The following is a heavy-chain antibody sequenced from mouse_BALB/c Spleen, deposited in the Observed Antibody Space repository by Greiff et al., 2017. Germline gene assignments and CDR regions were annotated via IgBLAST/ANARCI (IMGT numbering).Heavy chain of an antibody. CDR3: ARDPHLGY. CDR2: ISDGGSYT. V-gene: IGHV5-4*02. CDR1: GFTFSDYY. J-gene: IGHJ4*01. Sequence: EVQLVESGGGLVKPGGSLKLSCAASGFTFSDYYMYWVRQTPEKRLEWVATISDGGSYTYYPDSVKGRFTISRDNAKNNLYLQMSSLKSEDTAMYYCARDPHLGYWGQGTSVTVSS.